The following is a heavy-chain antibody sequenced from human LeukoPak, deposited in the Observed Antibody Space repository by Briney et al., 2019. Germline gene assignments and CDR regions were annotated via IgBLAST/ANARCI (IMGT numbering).Heavy chain of an antibody. V-gene: IGHV4-39*01. D-gene: IGHD6-19*01. CDR1: GGSISSGSYY. CDR3: ARHVEIAVAGPIDY. J-gene: IGHJ4*02. CDR2: IYYSGST. Sequence: PSETLSLTCTVSGGSISSGSYYWGWIRQPPGKGLEWIGSIYYSGSTYYSPSLKSRITISVDTSNNQFSLKLSSVTAADTAVYYCARHVEIAVAGPIDYWGQGTLVTVSS.